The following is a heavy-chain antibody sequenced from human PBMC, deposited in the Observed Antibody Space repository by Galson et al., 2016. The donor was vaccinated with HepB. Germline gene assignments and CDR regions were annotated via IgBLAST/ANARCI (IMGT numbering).Heavy chain of an antibody. J-gene: IGHJ6*03. CDR1: GYSFTSYG. CDR3: ARLPSSWFITPANYYYMDV. V-gene: IGHV1-18*04. D-gene: IGHD6-13*01. CDR2: ISTHNGKT. Sequence: SVKVSCKASGYSFTSYGISWVRQAPGQGLEWMGWISTHNGKTNYAQKLQGRITMTTDTSTSTAYMELRSLTSDDTAMYYCARLPSSWFITPANYYYMDVWGKGTTVTVAS.